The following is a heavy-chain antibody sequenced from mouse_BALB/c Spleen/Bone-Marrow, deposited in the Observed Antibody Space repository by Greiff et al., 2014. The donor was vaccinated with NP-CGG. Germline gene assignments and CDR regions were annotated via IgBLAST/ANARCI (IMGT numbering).Heavy chain of an antibody. Sequence: ELQRVESGPELVKPGASVKISCKASGYTFTDYNMHWVKLSHGKSLEWIGYIFPYNGGADYDQKFRSRATLTVDTSSTTAYMELRSLTSEDSAVYYRSRAANYDPHFDYWGQGTTLTVSS. CDR2: IFPYNGGA. J-gene: IGHJ2*01. V-gene: IGHV1S29*02. CDR3: SRAANYDPHFDY. CDR1: GYTFTDYN. D-gene: IGHD2-4*01.